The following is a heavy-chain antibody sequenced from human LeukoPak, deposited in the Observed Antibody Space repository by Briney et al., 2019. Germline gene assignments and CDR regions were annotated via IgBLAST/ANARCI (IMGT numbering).Heavy chain of an antibody. CDR2: ISAYNGNT. CDR1: GYTFTSYG. Sequence: ASVKVSCKASGYTFTSYGISWVRQAPGQGLEWMGWISAYNGNTNCAQKLQGRVTITADKSTSTAYMELSSLRSEDTAVYYCLHCSGGSCYSRYWGQGTLVTVSS. D-gene: IGHD2-15*01. J-gene: IGHJ4*02. CDR3: LHCSGGSCYSRY. V-gene: IGHV1-18*01.